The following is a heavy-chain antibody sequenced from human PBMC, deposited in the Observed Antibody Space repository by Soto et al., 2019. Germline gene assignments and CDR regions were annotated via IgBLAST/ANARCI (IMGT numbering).Heavy chain of an antibody. J-gene: IGHJ5*02. CDR3: AIIVAGTISNWFDP. CDR2: FDPEDGET. Sequence: GASVKVSCKVSGYTLTELSMHWVRQAPGKGLEWMGGFDPEDGETIYAQKFQGRVTMTEDTSTDTAYMELSSLRSEDTAVYYCAIIVAGTISNWFDPWGQGTLVTVSS. D-gene: IGHD6-19*01. V-gene: IGHV1-24*01. CDR1: GYTLTELS.